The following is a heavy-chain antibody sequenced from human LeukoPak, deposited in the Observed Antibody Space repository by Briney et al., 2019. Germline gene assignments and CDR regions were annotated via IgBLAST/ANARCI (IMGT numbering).Heavy chain of an antibody. CDR2: IYTSGST. CDR1: GGSISSGSYY. CDR3: AMGSGGEMATTADY. D-gene: IGHD5-24*01. J-gene: IGHJ4*02. Sequence: KTSQTLSLTCTVSGGSISSGSYYWSWIRQPAGKGLEWIGRIYTSGSTNYNPSLKSRVTISVDTSKNQFSLKLSSVTAADTAVYYCAMGSGGEMATTADYWGQGTLVTVSS. V-gene: IGHV4-61*02.